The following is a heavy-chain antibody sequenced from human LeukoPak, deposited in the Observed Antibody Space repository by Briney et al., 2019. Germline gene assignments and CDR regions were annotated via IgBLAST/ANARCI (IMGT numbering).Heavy chain of an antibody. D-gene: IGHD4-23*01. V-gene: IGHV1-69*05. CDR2: LIPIFGTP. Sequence: ASVKVSCKSSGGPFSSSWVRHAPGQGLEWMGGLIPIFGTPNYAQRFHSRLTITTDESTDTVYMELGSLTSEDTAVYYCARVDGGNSDWNFDLWGRGTLVTVSS. CDR1: GGPFSS. CDR3: ARVDGGNSDWNFDL. J-gene: IGHJ2*01.